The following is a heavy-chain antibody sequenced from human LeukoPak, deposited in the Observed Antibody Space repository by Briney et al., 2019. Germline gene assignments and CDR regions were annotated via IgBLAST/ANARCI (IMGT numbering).Heavy chain of an antibody. CDR1: GFTFSSYS. CDR3: ETRSEFWVLHSMDI. CDR2: LIGSGDTI. D-gene: IGHD3-3*01. V-gene: IGHV3-48*01. Sequence: WGSLRLSCAASGFTFSSYSMNWVRQAPGKGLEWVSYLIGSGDTIYYADSVRGRFTISRDNAKNSLYLHMNSMRAEDTAVYYSETRSEFWVLHSMDIWGKGPTVRVSS. J-gene: IGHJ6*03.